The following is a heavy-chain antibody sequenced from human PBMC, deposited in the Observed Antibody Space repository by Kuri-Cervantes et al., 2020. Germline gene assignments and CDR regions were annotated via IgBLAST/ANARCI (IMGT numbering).Heavy chain of an antibody. D-gene: IGHD2-2*01. CDR3: ASSNIVVVPAAIGTFDY. Sequence: ESLKISCTVSGGSVSSGSYYWSWIRQPPGKGLEWIGYIYYSGSTNYNPSLKSRVTISVDTSKNQFSLKLSSVTAADTAVYYCASSNIVVVPAAIGTFDYWGQGTLVTVSS. CDR1: GGSVSSGSYY. CDR2: IYYSGST. J-gene: IGHJ4*02. V-gene: IGHV4-61*01.